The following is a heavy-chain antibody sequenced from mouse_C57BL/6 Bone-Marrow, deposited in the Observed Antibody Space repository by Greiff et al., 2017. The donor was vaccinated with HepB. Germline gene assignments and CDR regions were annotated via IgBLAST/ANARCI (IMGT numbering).Heavy chain of an antibody. CDR1: GYTFTSYW. CDR2: IHPNSGST. J-gene: IGHJ4*01. V-gene: IGHV1-64*01. D-gene: IGHD1-1*01. CDR3: ATKDYYGSSYYAMDY. Sequence: QVQLQQPGAELVKPGASVKLSCKASGYTFTSYWMHWVKQRPGQGLEWIGMIHPNSGSTNYNEKFKSKATLTVDKSSSTAYMQLSSLTSEDSAVYYCATKDYYGSSYYAMDYWGQGTSVTVSS.